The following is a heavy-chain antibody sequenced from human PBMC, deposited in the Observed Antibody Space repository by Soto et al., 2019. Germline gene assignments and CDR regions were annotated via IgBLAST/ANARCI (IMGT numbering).Heavy chain of an antibody. CDR1: GGSISSSSYY. CDR2: IYYSGST. Sequence: SETLSLTCTVSGGSISSSSYYWGWIRQPPGKGLEWIGSIYYSGSTYYNPSLKSRVTISVDTSKNQFSLTLSSVTAADTAVYYCARQRIQLWFIVWFDPWGQGTLVT. J-gene: IGHJ5*02. CDR3: ARQRIQLWFIVWFDP. V-gene: IGHV4-39*01. D-gene: IGHD5-18*01.